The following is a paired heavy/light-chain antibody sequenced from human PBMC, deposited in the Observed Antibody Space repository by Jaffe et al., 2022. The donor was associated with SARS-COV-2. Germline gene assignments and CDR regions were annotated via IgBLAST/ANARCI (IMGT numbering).Light chain of an antibody. CDR1: SSNIGNNY. J-gene: IGLJ3*02. CDR2: KND. V-gene: IGLV1-51*02. Sequence: QSALTQPPSVSAAPGQKVTISCSGSSSNIGNNYVSWYQQLPGTAPKLLIYKNDKRPSGIPDRFSGSKSGTSATLDITGLQAGDEAGYYCGTWDSSLTVGMFGGGTKLTVL. CDR3: GTWDSSLTVGM.
Heavy chain of an antibody. CDR1: GYTFTNYD. V-gene: IGHV1-8*01. J-gene: IGHJ4*02. D-gene: IGHD3-10*01. CDR2: MNPNSGNT. CDR3: ARDFDGSGSARGY. Sequence: QVQLVQSGAEVKEPGASVKVSCKASGYTFTNYDINWVRQATGQGLEWMGWMNPNSGNTGHAQKFQGRVTMTRDTSISTAYMELNSLTSEDTAVYYCARDFDGSGSARGYWGQGTLVTVSS.